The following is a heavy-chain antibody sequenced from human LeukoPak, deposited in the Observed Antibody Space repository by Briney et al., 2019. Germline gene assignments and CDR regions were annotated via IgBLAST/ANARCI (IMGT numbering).Heavy chain of an antibody. J-gene: IGHJ5*02. CDR3: ARDAGNSGYGCDL. CDR1: GFIFSQYS. V-gene: IGHV3-48*01. CDR2: IRSSSET. Sequence: GGSLRLSCAASGFIFSQYSMNWVRQAPGEGLEWVLHIRSSSETFYADSVKGRFTISRDNARNSLYLQMNNLRGEDTAIYYCARDAGNSGYGCDLWGQGTLVTVSS. D-gene: IGHD5-12*01.